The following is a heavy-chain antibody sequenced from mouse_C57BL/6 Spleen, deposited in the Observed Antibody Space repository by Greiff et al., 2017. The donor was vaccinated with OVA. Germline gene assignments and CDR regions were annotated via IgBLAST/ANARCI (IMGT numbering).Heavy chain of an antibody. CDR3: TTTGTLSWFAY. CDR2: IDPEDGDT. V-gene: IGHV14-1*01. Sequence: EVQLQQSGAELVRPGASVKLSCTASGFNIKDYYMHWVKQRPEQGLEWIGRIDPEDGDTEYAPKFQGKATMTADTSSNTAYLQLRSLTSEDTAVYYCTTTGTLSWFAYWGQGTLVTVSA. D-gene: IGHD4-1*01. J-gene: IGHJ3*01. CDR1: GFNIKDYY.